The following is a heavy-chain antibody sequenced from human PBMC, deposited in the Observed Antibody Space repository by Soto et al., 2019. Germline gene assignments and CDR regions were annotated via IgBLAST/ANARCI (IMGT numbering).Heavy chain of an antibody. CDR3: ARAWKPSSVTTLRPGALDV. D-gene: IGHD4-17*01. CDR1: GFTVNTNY. CDR2: IYSDGTT. V-gene: IGHV3-53*04. J-gene: IGHJ3*01. Sequence: GVSLRPSSVSSGFTVNTNYLTWVRQAPGDGLEWVSVIYSDGTTYYTDSVTGRFTISRHNYMNTVYLQMNSLRTEDMAMYYCARAWKPSSVTTLRPGALDVWGQG.